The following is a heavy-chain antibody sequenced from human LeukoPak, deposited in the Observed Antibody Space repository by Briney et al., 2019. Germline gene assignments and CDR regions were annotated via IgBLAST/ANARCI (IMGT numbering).Heavy chain of an antibody. CDR2: MSGSGGST. V-gene: IGHV3-23*01. CDR1: GFTFSSYA. Sequence: GGSLRLSCAASGFTFSSYAMSWVRQAPGKGLEWVSAMSGSGGSTYYADSVKGRFTISRDNSKNTLYLQMNSLRAEDTAVYYCAKSPLQYCSGGSCYAMLFDYWGQGTLVTVSS. CDR3: AKSPLQYCSGGSCYAMLFDY. J-gene: IGHJ4*02. D-gene: IGHD2-15*01.